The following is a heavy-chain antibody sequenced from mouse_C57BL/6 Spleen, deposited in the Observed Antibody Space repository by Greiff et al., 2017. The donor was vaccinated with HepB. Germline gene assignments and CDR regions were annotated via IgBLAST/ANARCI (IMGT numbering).Heavy chain of an antibody. J-gene: IGHJ4*01. CDR1: GYTFTDYN. D-gene: IGHD2-4*01. CDR2: INPNNGGT. V-gene: IGHV1-18*01. CDR3: ARLYYDYDGYYYAMDY. Sequence: VQLQQSGPELVKPGASVKIPCKASGYTFTDYNMDWVKQSHGKSLEWIGDINPNNGGTIYNQKFKGKATLTVDKSSSTAYMELRSLTSEDTAVYYCARLYYDYDGYYYAMDYWGQGTSVTVSS.